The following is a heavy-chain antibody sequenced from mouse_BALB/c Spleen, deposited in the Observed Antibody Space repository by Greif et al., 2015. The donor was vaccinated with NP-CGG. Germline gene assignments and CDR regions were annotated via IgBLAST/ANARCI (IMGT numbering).Heavy chain of an antibody. CDR2: IRSKSNNYAT. CDR1: GFTFNTYA. CDR3: VRQTYGSSPYYYAMDY. J-gene: IGHJ4*01. V-gene: IGHV10-1*02. Sequence: EVKLVESGGGLVQPKGSLKLSCAASGFTFNTYAMNWVRQAPGKGLEWVARIRSKSNNYATYYADSVKDRFTISRDDSQSMLYLQMNNLKTEDTAMYYCVRQTYGSSPYYYAMDYWGQGTSVTVSS. D-gene: IGHD1-1*01.